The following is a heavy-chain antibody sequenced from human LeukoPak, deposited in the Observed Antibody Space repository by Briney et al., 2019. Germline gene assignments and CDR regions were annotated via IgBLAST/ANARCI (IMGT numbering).Heavy chain of an antibody. CDR1: GGTFSSYA. Sequence: SVKVSCKASGGTFSSYAISWVRQAPGQGLEWMGGIIPIFGTANYAQKFQGRVTITTDESTSTAYMELSSLRSEDTAVYYCARGRLAGAGTGGQRWYFDLWGRGTLATVSS. J-gene: IGHJ2*01. D-gene: IGHD6-19*01. V-gene: IGHV1-69*05. CDR3: ARGRLAGAGTGGQRWYFDL. CDR2: IIPIFGTA.